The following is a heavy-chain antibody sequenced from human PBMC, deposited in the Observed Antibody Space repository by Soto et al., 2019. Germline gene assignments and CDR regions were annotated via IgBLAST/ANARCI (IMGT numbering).Heavy chain of an antibody. CDR1: SGSISSSNW. CDR2: IYHSGST. D-gene: IGHD3-16*02. Sequence: SETLSLTCAVSSGSISSSNWWSWVRQPPGKGLEWIGEIYHSGSTNYNPSLKSRVTISVDKSKNQFSLKLSSVTAADTAVYYCARGGGELSLNWFEPWGQGTLVTVSS. J-gene: IGHJ5*02. CDR3: ARGGGELSLNWFEP. V-gene: IGHV4-4*02.